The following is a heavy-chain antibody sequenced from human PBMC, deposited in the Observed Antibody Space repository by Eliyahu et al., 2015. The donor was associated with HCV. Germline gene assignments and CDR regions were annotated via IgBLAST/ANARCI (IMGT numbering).Heavy chain of an antibody. V-gene: IGHV4-30-4*01. CDR3: ARGDSYYDSSGHPYYHGMDV. J-gene: IGHJ6*02. CDR2: IXYSGST. D-gene: IGHD3-22*01. CDR1: GGSISSADYD. Sequence: QVQLHESGPGLVKPSQTLSLACTVSGGSISSADYDWSWLRQPPGKGLEWIGYIXYSGSTYHNPSLKSRVTLSVDTSKNQFSLKLRSVTAADTAIYYCARGDSYYDSSGHPYYHGMDVWGQGTTVTVSS.